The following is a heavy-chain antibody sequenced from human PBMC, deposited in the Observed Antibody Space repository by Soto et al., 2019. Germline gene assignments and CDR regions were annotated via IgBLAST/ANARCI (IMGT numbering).Heavy chain of an antibody. CDR2: IKQDGSAT. Sequence: GGSLRLSCAASGFTFSTSWMTWVRQAPGRGLERVAHIKQDGSATNYVGSVEGRFTISRDNAKNSQYLQMNSLRAEDTAVYYCASVRLRAAASSDDYFDGLDVWSQRTTVTVSS. CDR1: GFTFSTSW. V-gene: IGHV3-7*02. CDR3: ASVRLRAAASSDDYFDGLDV. J-gene: IGHJ6*02. D-gene: IGHD6-13*01.